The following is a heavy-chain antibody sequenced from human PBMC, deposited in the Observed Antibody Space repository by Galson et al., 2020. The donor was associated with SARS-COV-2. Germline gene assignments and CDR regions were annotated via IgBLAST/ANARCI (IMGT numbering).Heavy chain of an antibody. V-gene: IGHV3-23*01. CDR1: GFTFTTYA. J-gene: IGHJ4*02. Sequence: GGSLRLSCAASGFTFTTYALSWVRQAPGKGLKWVSSISGSGGSTDYADSVTGRFTISRDNSKNTLYLQVNSLTAEDTAVYYCARGGPYYFVYWCRGTLVTVSS. CDR3: ARGGPYYFVY. CDR2: ISGSGGST.